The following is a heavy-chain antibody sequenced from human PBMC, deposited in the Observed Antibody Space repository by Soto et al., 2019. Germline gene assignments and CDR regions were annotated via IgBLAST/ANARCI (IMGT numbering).Heavy chain of an antibody. CDR1: GFSFSSYG. J-gene: IGHJ6*02. D-gene: IGHD3-10*01. CDR3: AKGDAMVRGVIFDYYYGMDG. V-gene: IGHV3-30*18. CDR2: ISYDGSNK. Sequence: GGSLRLSCAASGFSFSSYGMHWVRQAPGKGLEWVAVISYDGSNKYYADSVKGRFTISRDNSKNTLYLQMNSLRAEDTAVYYCAKGDAMVRGVIFDYYYGMDGWGQGTTVTVAS.